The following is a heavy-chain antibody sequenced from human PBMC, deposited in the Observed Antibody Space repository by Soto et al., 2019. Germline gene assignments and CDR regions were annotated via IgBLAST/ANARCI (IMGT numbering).Heavy chain of an antibody. CDR2: FDLENGET. V-gene: IGHV1-24*01. CDR1: GYTLTELS. CDR3: AIKVRRSNQFDH. J-gene: IGHJ4*02. Sequence: ASVKVSCKVSGYTLTELSIHWVRQAPGEGLEWMGGFDLENGETIYAQRFQGRVTITEESSADTSYMELSSLRSEDTALYYGAIKVRRSNQFDHWGQGTMVTVSS. D-gene: IGHD3-10*01.